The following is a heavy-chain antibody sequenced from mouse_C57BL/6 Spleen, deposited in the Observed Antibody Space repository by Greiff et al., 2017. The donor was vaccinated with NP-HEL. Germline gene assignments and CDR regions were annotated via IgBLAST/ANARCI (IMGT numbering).Heavy chain of an antibody. CDR1: GYTFTSYW. J-gene: IGHJ1*03. Sequence: VQLQQSGAELAKPGASVKLSCKASGYTFTSYWMHWVKQRPGQGLEWIGYINPSSGYTKYNQKFKDKATLTADNSSSTAYMQLSSLTYEDSAVYYCARDEGYGNYGSFDVWGTGTTVTVSS. D-gene: IGHD2-1*01. V-gene: IGHV1-7*01. CDR2: INPSSGYT. CDR3: ARDEGYGNYGSFDV.